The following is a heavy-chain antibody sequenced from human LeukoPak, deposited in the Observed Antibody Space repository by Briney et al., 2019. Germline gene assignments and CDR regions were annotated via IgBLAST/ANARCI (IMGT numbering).Heavy chain of an antibody. CDR3: AREPTVNTYYFDY. D-gene: IGHD4-11*01. V-gene: IGHV1-46*03. Sequence: GASVKVSCKASGYTFTSYYMHWVRQAPGQGLEWMGIINPSGGSTTYAQKFQDRVIMTRDTSTNTVYMELSSLRSEDTAVYYCAREPTVNTYYFDYWGQGILVTVSS. J-gene: IGHJ4*02. CDR1: GYTFTSYY. CDR2: INPSGGST.